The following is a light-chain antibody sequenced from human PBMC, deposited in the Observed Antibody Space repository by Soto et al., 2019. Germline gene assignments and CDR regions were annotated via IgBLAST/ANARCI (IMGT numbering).Light chain of an antibody. CDR2: DAS. CDR3: HRYTFYSPAGCP. Sequence: DIQMTQSPSTLSASVGDRVTITCRASQSISSWLAWYQQKPGKAPKLLIYDASSLESGVPSRFSGSGSGTEFTLTIGIRRPDDFETYFCHRYTFYSPAGCPFGQGTSWRSN. J-gene: IGKJ2*02. CDR1: QSISSW. V-gene: IGKV1-5*01.